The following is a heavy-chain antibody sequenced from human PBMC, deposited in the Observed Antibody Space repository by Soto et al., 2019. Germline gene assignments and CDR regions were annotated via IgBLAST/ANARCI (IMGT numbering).Heavy chain of an antibody. J-gene: IGHJ4*02. V-gene: IGHV3-30*18. CDR2: ISYDGSNK. D-gene: IGHD6-19*01. Sequence: QGQLVESGGGVVQPGRSLKLSCAASGFTFSSYGMHWVRKAPGKGLEGVAVISYDGSNKYYADSVKGRFTISRDNSKNTLYLQMNSLRAEDTAVYYCAKDRSPGIAVAGLDYWGQGTLVTVSS. CDR1: GFTFSSYG. CDR3: AKDRSPGIAVAGLDY.